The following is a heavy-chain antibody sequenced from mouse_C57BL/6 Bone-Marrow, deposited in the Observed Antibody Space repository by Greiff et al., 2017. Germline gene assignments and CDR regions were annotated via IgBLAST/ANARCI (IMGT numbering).Heavy chain of an antibody. J-gene: IGHJ4*01. CDR1: GYSITSGYY. D-gene: IGHD2-2*01. V-gene: IGHV3-6*01. CDR3: ARGSFLLWLRDYAMDY. CDR2: ISYDGSN. Sequence: VQLKESGPGLVKPSQSLSLTCSVTGYSITSGYYWNWIRQFPGNKLEWMGYISYDGSNNYNPSLKNRISITRDTSKNQFFLKLNSVTTEDTATYYCARGSFLLWLRDYAMDYWGQGTSVTVSS.